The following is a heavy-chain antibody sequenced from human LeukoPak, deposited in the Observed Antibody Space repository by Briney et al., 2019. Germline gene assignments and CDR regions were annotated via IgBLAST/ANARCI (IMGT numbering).Heavy chain of an antibody. CDR1: GFSFSSYG. CDR2: TSYDGSNK. Sequence: GGSLRLSCAASGFSFSSYGMHWVRQAPGKGLEWVAVTSYDGSNKYYADSVKGRFTISRDNSKNTLYLQMNSLRAEDTAVYYCAKDSTRAYYYDSSGDDAFDIWGQGTMVTVSS. J-gene: IGHJ3*02. V-gene: IGHV3-30*18. D-gene: IGHD3-22*01. CDR3: AKDSTRAYYYDSSGDDAFDI.